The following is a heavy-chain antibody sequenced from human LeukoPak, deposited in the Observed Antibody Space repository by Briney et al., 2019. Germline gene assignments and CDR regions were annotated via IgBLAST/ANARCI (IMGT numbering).Heavy chain of an antibody. Sequence: SETLSLTCTVSGGSISSYYWSWIRQPPGKGLEWIGYIYYSGSTNYNPSPKSRVTISVDTSKNQFSLKLSSVTAADTAVYYCARGVYIAAAQYAYWGQGTLVTVSS. CDR3: ARGVYIAAAQYAY. CDR2: IYYSGST. CDR1: GGSISSYY. D-gene: IGHD6-13*01. V-gene: IGHV4-59*01. J-gene: IGHJ4*02.